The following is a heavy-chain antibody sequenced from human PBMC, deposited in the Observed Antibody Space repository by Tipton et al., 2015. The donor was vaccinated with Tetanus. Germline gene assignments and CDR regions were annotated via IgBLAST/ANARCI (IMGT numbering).Heavy chain of an antibody. J-gene: IGHJ3*01. Sequence: LRLSCAVYGGSFSGYYWNWIRQPPGKGLEWIGEINYSGTTNYNPSLKSRVTMSVDTSKNQFSLQLSSVTVADTAVYFCARVLRYSATGGWDDAFDLWGQGTLVTVSS. CDR1: GGSFSGYY. D-gene: IGHD2-8*02. CDR3: ARVLRYSATGGWDDAFDL. CDR2: INYSGTT. V-gene: IGHV4-34*01.